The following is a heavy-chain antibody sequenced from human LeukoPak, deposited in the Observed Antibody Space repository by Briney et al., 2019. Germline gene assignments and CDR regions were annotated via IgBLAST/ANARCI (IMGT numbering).Heavy chain of an antibody. CDR1: GLTFAAYA. D-gene: IGHD2-21*02. Sequence: GGSLRLSCAASGLTFAAYATTWVRQAPGKGPEWVSSIVGSGATTVYADSVKGRFTISRDNSKNTLYLQMNSLRAEDTAIYYCAKDPNGDYIGAFDDWGQGTMVTVSS. V-gene: IGHV3-23*01. J-gene: IGHJ3*01. CDR2: IVGSGATT. CDR3: AKDPNGDYIGAFDD.